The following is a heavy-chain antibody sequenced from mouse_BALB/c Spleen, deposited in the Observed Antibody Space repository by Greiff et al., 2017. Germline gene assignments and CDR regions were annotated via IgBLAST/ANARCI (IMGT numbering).Heavy chain of an antibody. CDR2: IDPANGNT. J-gene: IGHJ4*01. CDR1: GFNIKDTY. D-gene: IGHD2-4*01. Sequence: EVKLQESGAELVKPGASVKLSCTASGFNIKDTYMHWVKQRPEQGLEWIGRIDPANGNTKYDPKFQGKATITADTSSNTAYLQLSSLTSEDTAVYYCARSYDYDEGYAMDYWGQGTSVTVSS. CDR3: ARSYDYDEGYAMDY. V-gene: IGHV14-3*02.